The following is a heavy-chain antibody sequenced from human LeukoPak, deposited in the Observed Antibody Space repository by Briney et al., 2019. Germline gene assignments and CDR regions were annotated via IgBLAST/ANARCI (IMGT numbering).Heavy chain of an antibody. CDR3: ARLLPLASAYYFGY. J-gene: IGHJ4*02. V-gene: IGHV4-39*01. CDR1: GGSISSSSYY. Sequence: EPSETLSLTCTVSGGSISSSSYYWGWIRQPPGKGLEWSGSIYYSGSTYYNPSLKSRVTISVDTSKNQFSLKLSSVTAADTAVYYCARLLPLASAYYFGYWGQGTLVTVSS. CDR2: IYYSGST.